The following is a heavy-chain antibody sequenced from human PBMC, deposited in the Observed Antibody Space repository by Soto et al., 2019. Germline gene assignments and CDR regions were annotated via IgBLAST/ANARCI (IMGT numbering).Heavy chain of an antibody. CDR1: GGSFTSNNW. CDR3: ASRDPGTSDDY. CDR2: IYRTGST. J-gene: IGHJ4*02. D-gene: IGHD1-7*01. V-gene: IGHV4-4*02. Sequence: SETLSLTCAVSGGSFTSNNWWTWVRQPPGQGLEWIGEIYRTGSTKYNPSLNSRVTISLDKSENQFSLKVTSLTAADTAVYYCASRDPGTSDDYWGQGTLVTVSS.